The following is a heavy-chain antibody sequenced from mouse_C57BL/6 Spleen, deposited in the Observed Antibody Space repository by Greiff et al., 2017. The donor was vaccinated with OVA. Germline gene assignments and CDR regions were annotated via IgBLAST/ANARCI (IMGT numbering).Heavy chain of an antibody. Sequence: QVQLQQPGAELVMPGASVKLSCKASGYTFTSYWMHWVKQRPGQGLEWIGEIDPSDSYTNYNQKFKGKSTLTVDKSSSTAYMQLSSLTSEDSAVYYCARAGNSNYEAWFAYWGQGTLVTVSA. J-gene: IGHJ3*01. CDR1: GYTFTSYW. D-gene: IGHD2-5*01. CDR2: IDPSDSYT. CDR3: ARAGNSNYEAWFAY. V-gene: IGHV1-69*01.